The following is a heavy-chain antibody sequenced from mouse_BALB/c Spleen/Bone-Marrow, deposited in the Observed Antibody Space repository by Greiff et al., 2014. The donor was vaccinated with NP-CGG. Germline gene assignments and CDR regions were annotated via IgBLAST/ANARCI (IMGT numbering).Heavy chain of an antibody. CDR2: INPYNGDP. CDR1: GYSFTGYF. J-gene: IGHJ3*01. CDR3: TISRDGWFTY. V-gene: IGHV1-20*02. Sequence: VQLQQPGPELVKPGASVKISCKASGYSFTGYFMNWVIQSHRKSLEWIGRINPYNGDPFYNQKFKGKATLTVDKSSSTAHMELRSLASEDSVVYYCTISRDGWFTYWGQGTLVTVSA.